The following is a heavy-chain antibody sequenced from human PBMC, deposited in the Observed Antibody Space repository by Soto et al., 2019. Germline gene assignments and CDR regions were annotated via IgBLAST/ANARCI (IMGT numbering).Heavy chain of an antibody. CDR2: ISAYNGNT. J-gene: IGHJ5*02. Sequence: ASGKVSCPASGSTFTSSGSSWVRQAPGQGLEWMGWISAYNGNTNYAQKLQGRVTMTTDTSTSTAYMELRSLRSDDTAVYYCARVGYSYGTNWFDPWGQGTLVT. V-gene: IGHV1-18*01. D-gene: IGHD5-18*01. CDR3: ARVGYSYGTNWFDP. CDR1: GSTFTSSG.